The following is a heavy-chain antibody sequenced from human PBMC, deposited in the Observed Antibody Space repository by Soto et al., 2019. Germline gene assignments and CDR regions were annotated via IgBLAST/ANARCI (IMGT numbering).Heavy chain of an antibody. Sequence: SETLSLTCAVYGGSFSGYYWSWIRQPPGKGLEWIGEINHSGSTNYNPSLKSRVTISVDTSKNQFSLKLSSVTAADTAGYYCAREKVRGRIAAAGRNKNWFDPWGQGTLVTVSS. D-gene: IGHD6-13*01. CDR3: AREKVRGRIAAAGRNKNWFDP. V-gene: IGHV4-34*01. CDR2: INHSGST. J-gene: IGHJ5*02. CDR1: GGSFSGYY.